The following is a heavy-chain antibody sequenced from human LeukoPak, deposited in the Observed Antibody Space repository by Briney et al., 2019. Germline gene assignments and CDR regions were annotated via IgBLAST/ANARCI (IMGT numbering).Heavy chain of an antibody. D-gene: IGHD5-12*01. CDR1: GFTVSSNY. CDR3: ARERGYSGRYYGMDV. V-gene: IGHV3-53*01. Sequence: GGSLRLSCAASGFTVSSNYMSWVRQAPGKGLEWVSVIYSGGSTYYADSVKGRSTISRDNSKNTLYLQMNSLRAEDTAVYYCARERGYSGRYYGMDVWGQGTTVTVSS. J-gene: IGHJ6*02. CDR2: IYSGGST.